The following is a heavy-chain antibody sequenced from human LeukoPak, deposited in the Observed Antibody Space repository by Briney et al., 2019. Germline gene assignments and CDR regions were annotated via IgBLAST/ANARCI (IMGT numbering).Heavy chain of an antibody. CDR2: INPSGGST. D-gene: IGHD6-19*01. Sequence: ASVKVSCKASGYTFTYYYIYWVRQAPGQGLEWMGLINPSGGSTRYAQNFQGRVTMTRATSTSTVSMELSSLRSEDTAMYYCARGRYSSGWYGHDYWGQGTLVTVSS. V-gene: IGHV1-46*01. CDR3: ARGRYSSGWYGHDY. CDR1: GYTFTYYY. J-gene: IGHJ4*02.